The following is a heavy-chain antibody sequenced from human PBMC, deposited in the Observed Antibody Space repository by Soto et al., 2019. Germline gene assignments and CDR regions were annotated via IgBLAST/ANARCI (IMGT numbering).Heavy chain of an antibody. J-gene: IGHJ6*02. V-gene: IGHV3-7*01. CDR2: VKYDGSQT. Sequence: GGSLRLSCADSGFTFSGYWMSWVRQSPGQGLEWVANVKYDGSQTYYVGSVKGRFTISRDNAKNSLYLQMNSLRAEDTAVYYCTRDFQGPLDYGMDVWGQGTTVTAP. CDR1: GFTFSGYW. CDR3: TRDFQGPLDYGMDV. D-gene: IGHD1-1*01.